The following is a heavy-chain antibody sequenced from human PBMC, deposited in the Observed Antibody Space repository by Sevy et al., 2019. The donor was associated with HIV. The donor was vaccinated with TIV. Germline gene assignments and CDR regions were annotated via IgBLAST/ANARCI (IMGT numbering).Heavy chain of an antibody. J-gene: IGHJ4*02. CDR2: IYYNGHN. V-gene: IGHV4-59*08. D-gene: IGHD1-26*01. CDR3: AGENAWGRGYS. Sequence: SETLSLTCTVSGGSMTNLYWNWIRQPPGKGLEWIAKIYYNGHNNYNPPLKRRVTLSLDTSENQYSIRLSSVTAADTAMYYCAGENAWGRGYSWGQGTLVTVSS. CDR1: GGSMTNLY.